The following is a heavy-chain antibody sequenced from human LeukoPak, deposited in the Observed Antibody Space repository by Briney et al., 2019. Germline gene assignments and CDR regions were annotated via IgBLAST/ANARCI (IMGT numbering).Heavy chain of an antibody. CDR2: IYPGDSDS. D-gene: IGHD5-18*01. V-gene: IGHV5-51*01. J-gene: IGHJ4*02. Sequence: GGSLKISCKGSGYSFTSYWIGWGRQVPGKGLEWMGIIYPGDSDSIYSPSFQGQVTISADKSLSTAYLQWSSLKASDTAMYYCARPGRDGGYSYGFDYWGQGTLVTVSS. CDR1: GYSFTSYW. CDR3: ARPGRDGGYSYGFDY.